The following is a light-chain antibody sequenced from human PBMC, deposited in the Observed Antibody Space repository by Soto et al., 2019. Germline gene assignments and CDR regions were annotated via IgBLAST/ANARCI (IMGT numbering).Light chain of an antibody. V-gene: IGKV1-39*01. Sequence: DIQVTQSPSSLSASVGDRVTITCRASQNINNYLNWYQQKPGKAPKLLIYAASSLQSGVPSRFSGSGSGTDFTLTISSLQPEDFATYYCQQSFSTLWTFGQGTKLDIK. CDR2: AAS. CDR3: QQSFSTLWT. CDR1: QNINNY. J-gene: IGKJ1*01.